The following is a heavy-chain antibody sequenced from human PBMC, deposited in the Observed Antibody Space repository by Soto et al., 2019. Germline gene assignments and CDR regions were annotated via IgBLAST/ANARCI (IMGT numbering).Heavy chain of an antibody. J-gene: IGHJ4*02. CDR1: GGSVSIGSYY. V-gene: IGHV4-61*01. CDR2: IYYSGST. D-gene: IGHD1-26*01. CDR3: ARRAYSGSYYFDY. Sequence: PSETLSLTCTVSGGSVSIGSYYWSCIRQPPGKGLEWIGYIYYSGSTNYNPSLKSRVTISVDTSKNQFSLKLSSVTAADTAVYYCARRAYSGSYYFDYWGQGTLVTVSS.